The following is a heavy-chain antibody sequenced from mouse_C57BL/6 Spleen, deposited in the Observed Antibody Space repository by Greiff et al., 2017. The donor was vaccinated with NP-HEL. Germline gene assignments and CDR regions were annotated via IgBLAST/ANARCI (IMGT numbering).Heavy chain of an antibody. CDR2: IYPRSGNT. CDR1: GYTFTSYG. J-gene: IGHJ2*01. V-gene: IGHV1-81*01. CDR3: ARRGDEGFDY. D-gene: IGHD3-3*01. Sequence: QVQLKESGAELARPGASVKLSCKASGYTFTSYGISWVKQRTGQGLEWIGEIYPRSGNTYYNEKFKGKATLTADKSSSTAYMELRSLTSEDSAVYFCARRGDEGFDYWGQGTTLTVSS.